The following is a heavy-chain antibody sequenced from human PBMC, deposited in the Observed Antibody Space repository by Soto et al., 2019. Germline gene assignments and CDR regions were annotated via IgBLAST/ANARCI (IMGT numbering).Heavy chain of an antibody. CDR2: IQNSGDT. Sequence: PSETLSLTCTISSGSISHYYWSWIRQPPGKGLEWIGCIQNSGDTKYNPSLKSRVTMSIDTSKNRFSLKLASVTSADTAVYYCASAGSTLSSLSWLAPWGPGAPVTVSS. CDR1: SGSISHYY. V-gene: IGHV4-4*08. D-gene: IGHD1-1*01. CDR3: ASAGSTLSSLSWLAP. J-gene: IGHJ5*02.